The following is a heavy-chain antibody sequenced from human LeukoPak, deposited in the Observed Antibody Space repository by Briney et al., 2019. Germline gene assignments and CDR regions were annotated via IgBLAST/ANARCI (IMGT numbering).Heavy chain of an antibody. D-gene: IGHD3-3*01. V-gene: IGHV4-4*07. J-gene: IGHJ4*02. CDR1: GGSFSGYY. CDR3: ARETAYYDFWSGRAFDY. Sequence: SETLSLTCAVYGGSFSGYYWSWIRQPAGKGLEWIGRIYTSGSTNYNPSLKSRVTMSVDTSKNQFSLKLSSVTAADTAVYYCARETAYYDFWSGRAFDYWGQGTLVTVSS. CDR2: IYTSGST.